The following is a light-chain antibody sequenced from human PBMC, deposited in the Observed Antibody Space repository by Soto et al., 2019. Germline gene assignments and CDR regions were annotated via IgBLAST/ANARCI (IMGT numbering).Light chain of an antibody. CDR3: QAWDSSTDVV. J-gene: IGLJ2*01. Sequence: SYELTQPPSVSVSPGQTASITCSGDKLGDKYTCWYQQKPGQSPVLVIYQHSQRPSGIPERFSGSNSGNTATLTISGTQAMDEADYYCQAWDSSTDVVFGGGIKLTVL. CDR1: KLGDKY. V-gene: IGLV3-1*01. CDR2: QHS.